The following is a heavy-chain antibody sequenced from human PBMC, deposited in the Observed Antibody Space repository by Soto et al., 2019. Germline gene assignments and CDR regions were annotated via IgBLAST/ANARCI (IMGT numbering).Heavy chain of an antibody. D-gene: IGHD3-16*01. J-gene: IGHJ4*02. Sequence: QITLKESGPTLVKPTQTLTLTCTFSGSSLSTAGKSVAWIRQPPGKALEWLSVIYWDDDKRYSPSLKSRLTIAKDTSKNQVVLKMTNMDPLDTGTYYCAHSRGDGDYFPYWGQGTLVSVSS. CDR2: IYWDDDK. V-gene: IGHV2-5*02. CDR3: AHSRGDGDYFPY. CDR1: GSSLSTAGKS.